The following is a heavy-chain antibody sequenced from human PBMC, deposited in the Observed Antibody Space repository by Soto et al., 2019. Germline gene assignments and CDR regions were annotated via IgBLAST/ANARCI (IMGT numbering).Heavy chain of an antibody. CDR1: GFTFSSYG. D-gene: IGHD6-13*01. Sequence: PGGSLRLSCAASGFTFSSYGMHWVRQAPGKGLEWVAVISYDGSNKYYADSVRGRFTISRDNSKNTPYLQMNSLRAEDTAVYYRAKSSSSWYVDYWGQGTLVTVSS. V-gene: IGHV3-30*18. CDR3: AKSSSSWYVDY. J-gene: IGHJ4*02. CDR2: ISYDGSNK.